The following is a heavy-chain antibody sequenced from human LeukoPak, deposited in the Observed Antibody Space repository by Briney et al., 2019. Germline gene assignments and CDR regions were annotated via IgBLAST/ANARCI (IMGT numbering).Heavy chain of an antibody. Sequence: AGSLRFTCAASGFTFNSYKMNWVRQAPGKELEWVSYISSSGSTIYYADSVKGRFTISRDNAKNSLYLQMNSLRAEDTAVYYCASGYDTAMVTDYWGQGTLVTVSS. CDR2: ISSSGSTI. J-gene: IGHJ4*02. D-gene: IGHD5-18*01. V-gene: IGHV3-48*03. CDR3: ASGYDTAMVTDY. CDR1: GFTFNSYK.